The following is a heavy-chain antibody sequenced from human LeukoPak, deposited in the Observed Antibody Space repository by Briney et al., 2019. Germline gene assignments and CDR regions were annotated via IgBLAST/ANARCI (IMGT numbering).Heavy chain of an antibody. Sequence: GGSLRLSCAASGFTFSSYWMSWARQAPGKGLEWVANIKQDGSEKYYVDSVKGRFTISRDNAKNSLYLQMNSLRAEDTAVYYCASWRWLQSDVDYWGQGTLVTVSS. V-gene: IGHV3-7*01. CDR3: ASWRWLQSDVDY. J-gene: IGHJ4*02. D-gene: IGHD5-24*01. CDR2: IKQDGSEK. CDR1: GFTFSSYW.